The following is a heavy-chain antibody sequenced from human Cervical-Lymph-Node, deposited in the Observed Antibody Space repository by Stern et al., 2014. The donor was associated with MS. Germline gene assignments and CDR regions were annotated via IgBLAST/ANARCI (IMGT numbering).Heavy chain of an antibody. V-gene: IGHV5-51*01. D-gene: IGHD2-21*02. Sequence: VQLVQSGAEVKKPGESLKISCKGSGYSFTSYWIGWVRQMPGKGLEWMGIIYPGDSDTRYSPSFQGPVTLPADKSLSTAYLQWSSLKASDTAMYYCARRILGYCGGDCSLDYWGQGTLVTVSS. CDR3: ARRILGYCGGDCSLDY. J-gene: IGHJ4*02. CDR1: GYSFTSYW. CDR2: IYPGDSDT.